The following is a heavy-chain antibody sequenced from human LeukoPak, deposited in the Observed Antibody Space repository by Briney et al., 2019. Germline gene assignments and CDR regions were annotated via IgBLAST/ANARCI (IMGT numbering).Heavy chain of an antibody. J-gene: IGHJ6*02. V-gene: IGHV4-39*07. CDR3: ARDPSMVRGAPYYYYGMDV. Sequence: SETLSLTCTVSGGSISSGGYYWGWIRQPPGKGLEWIGSIYYSGSTYYNPSLKSRVTISVDTSKNQFSLKLSSVTAADTAVYYCARDPSMVRGAPYYYYGMDVWGQGTTVTVSS. CDR1: GGSISSGGYY. CDR2: IYYSGST. D-gene: IGHD3-10*01.